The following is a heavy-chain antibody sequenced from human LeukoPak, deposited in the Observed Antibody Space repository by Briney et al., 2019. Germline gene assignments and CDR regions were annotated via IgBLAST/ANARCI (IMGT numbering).Heavy chain of an antibody. V-gene: IGHV1-18*01. J-gene: IGHJ4*02. CDR1: GYTFTSYG. CDR3: TTELSSILDKFN. Sequence: ASVKVSCKASGYTFTSYGISWVRQAPGQGLEWMGWISAYNGNTNYAQKLQGRVTMTTDTSTSTAYMELRSLRSDDTAVYYCTTELSSILDKFNWGQGTLVTVSS. D-gene: IGHD2/OR15-2a*01. CDR2: ISAYNGNT.